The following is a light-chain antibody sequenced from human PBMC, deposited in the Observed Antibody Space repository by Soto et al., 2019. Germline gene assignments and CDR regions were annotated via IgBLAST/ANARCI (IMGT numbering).Light chain of an antibody. CDR1: SSDVGGYNY. CDR3: SSYTSSSTYV. V-gene: IGLV2-14*01. J-gene: IGLJ1*01. CDR2: DVS. Sequence: QSVLTQPASVSGSPGQSITISCTGTSSDVGGYNYVSWYQQHPGKAPKLMIYDVSNRPSGVSNRFSGSKSGNTASLTISGLQAEDEADDYFSSYTSSSTYVFGTGTKVTVL.